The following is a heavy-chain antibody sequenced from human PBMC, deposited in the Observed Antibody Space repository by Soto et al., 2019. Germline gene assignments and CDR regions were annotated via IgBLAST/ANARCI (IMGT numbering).Heavy chain of an antibody. CDR2: IKSKTDGGTT. V-gene: IGHV3-15*01. J-gene: IGHJ4*02. CDR3: TRASQWFVGVIVHFDY. D-gene: IGHD3-16*02. Sequence: EVQLVESGGGLVKPGGSLRLSCAASGFTFSNAWMSWVRQAPGKGLEWVVRIKSKTDGGTTDYAAPVKGRITTSRDDSKNTLYLQMNSLRTEDTAVYYCTRASQWFVGVIVHFDYLGQGTLVTVSS. CDR1: GFTFSNAW.